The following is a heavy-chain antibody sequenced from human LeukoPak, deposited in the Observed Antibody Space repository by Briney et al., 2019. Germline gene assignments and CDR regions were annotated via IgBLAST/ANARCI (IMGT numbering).Heavy chain of an antibody. J-gene: IGHJ4*02. Sequence: PSETLSLTCAVYDGSFSGYYWSWIRQPPGKGLEWIGEINHSGSTNYNPSLKSRVTISVDTSKNQFSLKLSSVTAADTAVYYCARGVKSITMIVVVITYLDYWGQGTLVTVSS. D-gene: IGHD3-22*01. V-gene: IGHV4-34*01. CDR3: ARGVKSITMIVVVITYLDY. CDR1: DGSFSGYY. CDR2: INHSGST.